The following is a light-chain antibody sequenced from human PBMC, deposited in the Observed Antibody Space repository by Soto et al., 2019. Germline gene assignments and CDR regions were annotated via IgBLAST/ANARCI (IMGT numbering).Light chain of an antibody. CDR2: DAS. V-gene: IGKV3-11*01. J-gene: IGKJ5*01. CDR1: QSVSSF. Sequence: DIVLTQSPATLSLSPGERATLSCRASQSVSSFLAWYQQKPGQAPRLLFYDASNRATGIPPRFSGSGSGTDFTLTISSLEPEDFAVYYCQQRSTWPRITFGQGTRLEIK. CDR3: QQRSTWPRIT.